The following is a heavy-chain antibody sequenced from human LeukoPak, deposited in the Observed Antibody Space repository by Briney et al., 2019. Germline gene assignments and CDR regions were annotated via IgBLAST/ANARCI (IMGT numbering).Heavy chain of an antibody. Sequence: PSETLSLTCAVYGGSFSDSYWSWLRQPPGKGLEWIGEINHGGSTKFNPSLKSRVTISLDTSRNHFSLKVNSVTAADTAVYYCAKHLRRRFFSRTLGFDPWGEGTLVTVSS. CDR2: INHGGST. CDR3: AKHLRRRFFSRTLGFDP. V-gene: IGHV4-34*01. J-gene: IGHJ5*02. CDR1: GGSFSDSY. D-gene: IGHD3-3*01.